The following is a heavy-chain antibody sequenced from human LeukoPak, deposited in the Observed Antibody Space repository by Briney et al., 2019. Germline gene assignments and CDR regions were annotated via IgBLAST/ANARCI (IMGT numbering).Heavy chain of an antibody. D-gene: IGHD3-22*01. V-gene: IGHV4-38-2*02. CDR3: ARRVDYYDSSGPYLAFDY. J-gene: IGHJ4*02. CDR1: GYSISSGYY. Sequence: SETLSLTCTVSGYSISSGYYWGWIRQPPGKGLEWIGSIYHSGSTYYNPSLKSRVTISVDTSKNQFSLKLSSVTAADTAVYYCARRVDYYDSSGPYLAFDYWGQGTLDTVSS. CDR2: IYHSGST.